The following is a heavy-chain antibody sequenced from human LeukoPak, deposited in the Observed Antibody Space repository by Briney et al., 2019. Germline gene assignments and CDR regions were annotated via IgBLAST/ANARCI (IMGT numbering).Heavy chain of an antibody. V-gene: IGHV3-13*01. Sequence: PGGSLRLSCAASGFTFSSYDMHWVRQATGKGLEWVSAIGTAGDTYYPGSVKGGFTISRENAKNSLYLQMNSLRAGDTAVYYCARVGDSSGYYFGPDWYFDLWGRGTLVTVSS. CDR3: ARVGDSSGYYFGPDWYFDL. CDR2: IGTAGDT. D-gene: IGHD3-22*01. J-gene: IGHJ2*01. CDR1: GFTFSSYD.